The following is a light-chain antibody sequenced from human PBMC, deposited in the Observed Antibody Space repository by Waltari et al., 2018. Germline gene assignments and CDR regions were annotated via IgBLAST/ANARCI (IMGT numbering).Light chain of an antibody. V-gene: IGKV4-1*01. CDR3: QQYDTAPHT. J-gene: IGKJ3*01. Sequence: IVMTESPDSLAVSLGERPTINCKSSQSVLSRPNSLNYFGCSQQHVGQPPKLLIYWASTRETGAPELFSGRGSGTEFTLTCSSLEAEHGAVYYCQQYDTAPHTFGPGPQVDVK. CDR1: QSVLSRPNSLNY. CDR2: WAS.